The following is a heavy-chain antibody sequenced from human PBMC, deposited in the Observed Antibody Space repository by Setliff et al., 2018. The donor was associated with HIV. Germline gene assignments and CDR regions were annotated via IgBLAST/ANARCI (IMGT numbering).Heavy chain of an antibody. CDR3: ARDPYGSGSYHYYYGMDV. CDR2: MYYSGST. V-gene: IGHV4-39*07. D-gene: IGHD3-10*01. CDR1: GGSISSSYYY. Sequence: PSETLSLTCTVSGGSISSSYYYWGWIRQPPGKGLEWIGSMYYSGSTYYNPSLKSRVTISVDTSKNQFSPKLNSVTAADTAVYYCARDPYGSGSYHYYYGMDVWGQGTTVTVSS. J-gene: IGHJ6*02.